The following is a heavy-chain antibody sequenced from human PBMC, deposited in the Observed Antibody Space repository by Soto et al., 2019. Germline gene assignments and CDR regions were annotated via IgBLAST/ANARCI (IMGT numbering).Heavy chain of an antibody. J-gene: IGHJ6*04. CDR3: TTGDTSGRYLNYYPGIDL. V-gene: IGHV6-1*01. Sequence: QTLSLTCAISGDSVASNSAAWNWIRQSPSRGLEWLGRTYYRSKWYTDYAESVKSRITINPDTSKNQVSLQLKSVTPEDTAVYYCTTGDTSGRYLNYYPGIDLWGTGNTVT. CDR1: GDSVASNSAA. D-gene: IGHD3-10*01. CDR2: TYYRSKWYT.